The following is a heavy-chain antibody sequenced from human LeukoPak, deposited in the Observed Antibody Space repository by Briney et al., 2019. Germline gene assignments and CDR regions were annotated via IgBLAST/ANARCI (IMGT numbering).Heavy chain of an antibody. CDR2: IYDSGST. D-gene: IGHD3-22*01. CDR1: GGSISIGGYY. CDR3: ARAPYYYDSSGHRGAFDI. J-gene: IGHJ3*02. Sequence: SETLSLTCTVSGGSISIGGYYWSWIRQPAGKGLEWIGRIYDSGSTNYNPSFKSRFTISVDTSKNQFSLRLTSVTAADTAVYYCARAPYYYDSSGHRGAFDIWGQGTMVTVSS. V-gene: IGHV4-61*02.